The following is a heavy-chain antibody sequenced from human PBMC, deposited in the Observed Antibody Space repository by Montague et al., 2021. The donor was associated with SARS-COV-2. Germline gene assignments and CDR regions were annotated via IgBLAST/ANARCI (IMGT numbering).Heavy chain of an antibody. V-gene: IGHV4-39*07. CDR1: GGSISSSSYY. Sequence: SETLSLTCTVSGGSISSSSYYWGWIRQPPGKGLEWIGSIYYSGSTYYNPSLKSRVTISADTSKNQFSLKLSSVTAADTAVYYCARDLNEYSSSGGFDYWGQGTPVTVSS. J-gene: IGHJ4*02. CDR2: IYYSGST. CDR3: ARDLNEYSSSGGFDY. D-gene: IGHD6-6*01.